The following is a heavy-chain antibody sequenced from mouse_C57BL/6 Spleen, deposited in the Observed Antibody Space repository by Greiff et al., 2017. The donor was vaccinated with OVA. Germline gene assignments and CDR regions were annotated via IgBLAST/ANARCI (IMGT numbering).Heavy chain of an antibody. CDR3: ARGGVLSFDY. V-gene: IGHV1-26*01. CDR1: GYTFTDYY. Sequence: VQLQQSGPELVKPGASVKISCKASGYTFTDYYMNWVKQSHGKSLEWIGDINPNNGGTSYNQKFKGKATLAVDKSSSTAYMELRSLTSEDSAVYYCARGGVLSFDYWCQGTTLTVSS. CDR2: INPNNGGT. D-gene: IGHD1-1*01. J-gene: IGHJ2*01.